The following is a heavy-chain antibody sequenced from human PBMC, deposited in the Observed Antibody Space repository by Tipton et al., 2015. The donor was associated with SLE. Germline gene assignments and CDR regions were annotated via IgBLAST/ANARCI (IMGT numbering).Heavy chain of an antibody. Sequence: TLSLTCTVSGGSVSSSHYYWGWIRQPPGKGLEWIGSVYYSGTTYYNPSLKSRVTISVDTSKNQFSLRLLSVTAADTAVYYCARALGGRWSGGTCYSLFDPSGQGTLVAVSS. J-gene: IGHJ5*02. CDR3: ARALGGRWSGGTCYSLFDP. CDR2: VYYSGTT. D-gene: IGHD2-15*01. CDR1: GGSVSSSHYY. V-gene: IGHV4-39*07.